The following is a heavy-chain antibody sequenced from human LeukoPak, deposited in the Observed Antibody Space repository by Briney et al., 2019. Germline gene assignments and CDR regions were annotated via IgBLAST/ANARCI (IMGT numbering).Heavy chain of an antibody. Sequence: ASVKVSCKASGYTFITYFMHWLRQAPGQGLEWMGWIDTNTGNPTYAQGFTGRFVFSLDTPVTTAYLQISSLKAEDTAVYYCAMGAGNSGFFGYWGQGTLVTVSS. CDR1: GYTFITYF. J-gene: IGHJ4*02. D-gene: IGHD4-23*01. V-gene: IGHV7-4-1*02. CDR2: IDTNTGNP. CDR3: AMGAGNSGFFGY.